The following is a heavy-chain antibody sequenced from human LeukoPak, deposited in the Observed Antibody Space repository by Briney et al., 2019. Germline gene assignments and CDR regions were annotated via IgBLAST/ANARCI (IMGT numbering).Heavy chain of an antibody. CDR3: AKGNRYYESSGYPSHDGFDI. D-gene: IGHD3-22*01. CDR1: GFTFSSYD. V-gene: IGHV3-13*04. Sequence: QSGGSLRLSCAASGFTFSSYDMHWVRQGTGKGLEWVSAIGTAGDTYYPGSVMGRFTISRENAKNSLYLPMNILRAGDTALYYCAKGNRYYESSGYPSHDGFDIWGQGTMVTVSS. CDR2: IGTAGDT. J-gene: IGHJ3*02.